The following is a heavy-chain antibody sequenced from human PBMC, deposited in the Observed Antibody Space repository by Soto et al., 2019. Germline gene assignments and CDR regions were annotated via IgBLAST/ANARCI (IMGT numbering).Heavy chain of an antibody. J-gene: IGHJ5*02. CDR1: GYTFTSYG. CDR3: ARDPGGNWFDP. CDR2: ISNYNGNT. V-gene: IGHV1-18*01. Sequence: ASVKVSCKASGYTFTSYGISWVRQAPGQGLEWMGWISNYNGNTNYAQNLQGRVTMTTDTSTSTVYMELRSLRSDDTAVYYCARDPGGNWFDPWGQGTLVTVSS. D-gene: IGHD3-16*01.